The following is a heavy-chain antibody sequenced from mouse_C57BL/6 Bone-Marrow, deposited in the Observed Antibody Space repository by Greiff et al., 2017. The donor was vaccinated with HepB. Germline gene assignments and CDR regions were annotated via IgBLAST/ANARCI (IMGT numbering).Heavy chain of an antibody. J-gene: IGHJ2*01. CDR3: ARGGVY. CDR1: GYAFSSSW. Sequence: QVQQQSGPELVKPGASVKISCKASGYAFSSSWMNWVKQRPGKGLEWIGRIYPGDGDTNYNGKFKGKATLTADKSSSTAYMQLSSLTSEDSAVYFCARGGVYWGQGTTLTVSS. CDR2: IYPGDGDT. V-gene: IGHV1-82*01.